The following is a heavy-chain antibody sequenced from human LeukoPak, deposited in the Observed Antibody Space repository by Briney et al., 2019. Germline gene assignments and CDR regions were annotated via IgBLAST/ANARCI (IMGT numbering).Heavy chain of an antibody. V-gene: IGHV1-18*01. CDR3: ARDDNYGIFVNVDY. Sequence: GASVKVSCKTSGYSFNLYGISWVRQAPGQGPEWMGWISTSTGDTKYTQKFQGRVTLTTDTSTSTAYMELSSLRSDDTAVYYCARDDNYGIFVNVDYWGQGTLVTVSS. J-gene: IGHJ4*02. CDR2: ISTSTGDT. CDR1: GYSFNLYG. D-gene: IGHD4-11*01.